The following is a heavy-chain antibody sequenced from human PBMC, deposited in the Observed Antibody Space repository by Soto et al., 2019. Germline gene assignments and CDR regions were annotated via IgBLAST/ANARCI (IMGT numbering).Heavy chain of an antibody. CDR3: ARAGYSSSWYFDY. Sequence: GGSLRLSCAASGFTFSSYWMSWVRQAPGKGLEWVANIKQDGSEKYYVDSVKGRFTISRDNAKNSLYLQMNSLRAEDTAVYYCARAGYSSSWYFDYWGKGTLVTVSS. CDR1: GFTFSSYW. V-gene: IGHV3-7*03. D-gene: IGHD6-13*01. CDR2: IKQDGSEK. J-gene: IGHJ4*02.